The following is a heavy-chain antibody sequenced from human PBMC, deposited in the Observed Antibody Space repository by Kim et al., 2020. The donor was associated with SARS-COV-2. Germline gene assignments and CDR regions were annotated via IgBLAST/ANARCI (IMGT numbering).Heavy chain of an antibody. D-gene: IGHD3-10*01. V-gene: IGHV1-69*13. CDR1: GGTFSTHA. Sequence: PSVKVSCKASGGTFSTHAINWVRQAPGQGLEWMGGIIPIFGTANYAQKFRGRVTITADVSTSTVYMQLSSLRSDDTAIYYCARGWSPGGDASGSCFVFWGQGTLVNVFS. J-gene: IGHJ4*02. CDR3: ARGWSPGGDASGSCFVF. CDR2: IIPIFGTA.